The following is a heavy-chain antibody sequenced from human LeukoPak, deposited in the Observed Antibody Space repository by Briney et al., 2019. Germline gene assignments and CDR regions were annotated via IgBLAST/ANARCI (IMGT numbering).Heavy chain of an antibody. CDR2: IYYSGST. J-gene: IGHJ4*02. CDR3: AGVSGYDWESFYDY. V-gene: IGHV4-59*01. CDR1: GGSISSYY. D-gene: IGHD5-12*01. Sequence: SETLSLTCTVSGGSISSYYWSWIRQPAGKGLEGIGSIYYSGSTYYNPSLKSRVTISVDTSKNQFSLKLSSVTAADTAMYYCAGVSGYDWESFYDYWGQGSLVTVSS.